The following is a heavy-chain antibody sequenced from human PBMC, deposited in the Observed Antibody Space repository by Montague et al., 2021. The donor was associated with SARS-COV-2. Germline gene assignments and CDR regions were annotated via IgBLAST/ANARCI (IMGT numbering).Heavy chain of an antibody. CDR3: AKAHCYDSSGYYF. CDR2: ISDSGGTT. Sequence: SLRLSCAASGFTFSYYSMSWVRQAPGKGLEWVSTISDSGGTTYYADSVKGRFTISRDNSKNTLYLRMNSLRAEDTAVYYCAKAHCYDSSGYYFWGQGTLVTVSS. D-gene: IGHD3-22*01. V-gene: IGHV3-23*01. CDR1: GFTFSYYS. J-gene: IGHJ4*02.